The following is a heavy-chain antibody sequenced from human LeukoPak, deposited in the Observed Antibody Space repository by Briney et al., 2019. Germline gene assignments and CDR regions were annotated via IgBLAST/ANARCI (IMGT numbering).Heavy chain of an antibody. CDR2: IQYDGSNK. CDR3: ARDREAARPEYFQH. CDR1: GFTFSSCG. J-gene: IGHJ1*01. V-gene: IGHV3-30*02. D-gene: IGHD6-6*01. Sequence: PGGSLRLSCAASGFTFSSCGMHWVRQAPGKGLEWVAFIQYDGSNKYYADSVKGRFTISRDNSKNTLYLQMNSLKPEDTAVYYCARDREAARPEYFQHWGQGTLVTVSS.